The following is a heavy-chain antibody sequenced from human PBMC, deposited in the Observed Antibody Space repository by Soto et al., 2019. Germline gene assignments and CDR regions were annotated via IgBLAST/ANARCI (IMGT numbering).Heavy chain of an antibody. J-gene: IGHJ4*02. V-gene: IGHV1-18*01. CDR2: ISAYNGNT. D-gene: IGHD6-19*01. CDR1: GYTFTSYG. CDR3: ARAASLPIAVARTFDY. Sequence: GASVKVSCKASGYTFTSYGISWVRQAPGQGLEWMGWISAYNGNTNYAQKLQGRVTMTTDTSTSTAYMELRSLRSDDTAVYYCARAASLPIAVARTFDYWGQGTLVTVSS.